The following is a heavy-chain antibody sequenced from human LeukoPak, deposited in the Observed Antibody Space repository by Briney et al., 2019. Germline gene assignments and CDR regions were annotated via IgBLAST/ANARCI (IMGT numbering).Heavy chain of an antibody. CDR2: INHSGST. J-gene: IGHJ5*02. CDR1: GGSFSGYY. CDR3: ARGQMVATSS. V-gene: IGHV4-34*01. Sequence: PSETLSLTCAVYGGSFSGYYWSWIRQPPGKGLEWIGEINHSGSTNYNPSLKSRVTISVDTSKNQFSLKLSSVTAADTAVYYCARGQMVATSSWGQGTLVTVSS. D-gene: IGHD5-12*01.